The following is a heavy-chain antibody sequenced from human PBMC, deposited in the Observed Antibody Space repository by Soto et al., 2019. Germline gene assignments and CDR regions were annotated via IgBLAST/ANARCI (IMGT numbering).Heavy chain of an antibody. D-gene: IGHD5-18*01. J-gene: IGHJ4*02. CDR3: ARYWRSRGYSYGLDY. CDR2: IYYSGST. CDR1: GGSISSGDYY. V-gene: IGHV4-30-4*01. Sequence: SETLSLTCTVSGGSISSGDYYWSWIRQPPGKGLEWIGYIYYSGSTYYNPSLKSRVTISVDTSKNQFSLKLSSVTAADTAVYYCARYWRSRGYSYGLDYWGQGTLVTVSS.